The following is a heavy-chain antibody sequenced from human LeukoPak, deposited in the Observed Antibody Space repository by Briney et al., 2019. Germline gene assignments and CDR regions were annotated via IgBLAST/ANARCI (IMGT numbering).Heavy chain of an antibody. CDR2: IYYSGST. Sequence: PSETLSLTCTVSGGSISSYYWSWIRQPPGKGLEWIGYIYYSGSTNYNPSLKSRVTISADTSKNQFSLKLSSVTAADTAVYYCARGGGSYDYWGQGTLVTVSS. CDR3: ARGGGSYDY. J-gene: IGHJ4*02. CDR1: GGSISSYY. D-gene: IGHD1-26*01. V-gene: IGHV4-59*01.